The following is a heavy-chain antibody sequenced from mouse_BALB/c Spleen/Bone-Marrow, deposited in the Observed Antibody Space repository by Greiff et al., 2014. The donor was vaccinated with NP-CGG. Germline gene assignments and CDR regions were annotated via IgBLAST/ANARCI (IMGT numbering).Heavy chain of an antibody. J-gene: IGHJ3*01. D-gene: IGHD1-1*01. Sequence: EVKLVESGGGLVQLGGSRKLSCAASGFTFSSFGMHWVRQAPEKGLEWVAYISSGSSTIYYADTVKGRFTISRDNPKNTLFLQMTSLRSEDTAMYYCARGDLLRGFAYWGQGTLVTVSA. CDR3: ARGDLLRGFAY. CDR1: GFTFSSFG. CDR2: ISSGSSTI. V-gene: IGHV5-17*02.